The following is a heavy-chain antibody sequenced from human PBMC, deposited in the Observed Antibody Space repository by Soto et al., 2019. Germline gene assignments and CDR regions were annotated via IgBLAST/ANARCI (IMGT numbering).Heavy chain of an antibody. J-gene: IGHJ6*02. CDR3: ARGRRAGTGAGMDV. D-gene: IGHD6-13*01. Sequence: QVQLVQSGAEVKKPGSSVKVSCKASGGTFSSYAISWVRQAPGQGLEWMGGLIPILGTANYAQKCQGRVTITADKSTSTAYMELSSLRSEDTAVYYCARGRRAGTGAGMDVWGQGTTVTVSS. CDR2: LIPILGTA. CDR1: GGTFSSYA. V-gene: IGHV1-69*06.